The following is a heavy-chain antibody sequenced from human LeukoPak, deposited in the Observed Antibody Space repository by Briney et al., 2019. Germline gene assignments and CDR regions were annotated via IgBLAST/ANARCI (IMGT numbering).Heavy chain of an antibody. Sequence: SETLSLTCTVSGGSISSSSYYWGWIRQPPGKGLEWIGSIYYSGSTYYNPSLKSRVTISVDTSKNQFSLKLSSVTAADTAVYYCARRPHDYSGFWFDPWGQGTLVTVSS. D-gene: IGHD4-11*01. CDR3: ARRPHDYSGFWFDP. CDR1: GGSISSSSYY. V-gene: IGHV4-39*01. J-gene: IGHJ5*02. CDR2: IYYSGST.